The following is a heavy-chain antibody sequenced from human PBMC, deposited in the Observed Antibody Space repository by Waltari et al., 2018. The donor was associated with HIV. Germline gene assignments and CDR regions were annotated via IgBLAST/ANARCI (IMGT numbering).Heavy chain of an antibody. CDR1: GHTLTIYV. V-gene: IGHV1-18*01. Sequence: QVQLVQSGAEVKKPGASVKVSCKASGHTLTIYVFTWVRQAPGQGLEWMGWISAHNGNTNYAQKFQGRVTMTTDTSTSTAYMELRSLRSDDTAVYYCARSPPQYDSSGYYCDYWGQGTLVTVSS. J-gene: IGHJ4*02. CDR2: ISAHNGNT. CDR3: ARSPPQYDSSGYYCDY. D-gene: IGHD3-22*01.